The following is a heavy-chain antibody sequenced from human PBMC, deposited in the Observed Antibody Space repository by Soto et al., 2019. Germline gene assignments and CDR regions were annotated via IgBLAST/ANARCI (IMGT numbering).Heavy chain of an antibody. CDR1: GFTFSSYA. V-gene: IGHV3-30-3*01. CDR2: ISYDGSKK. CDR3: ARDPGSYFDY. J-gene: IGHJ4*02. D-gene: IGHD3-10*01. Sequence: QVQLVESGGGVVQPGRSPRLSCAASGFTFSSYAMHWVRQAPGKGLEWVAVISYDGSKKYYADSVKGRFTISRDNSKNTLDLQMNSLRAEDTAVYYCARDPGSYFDYWGQGTLVTVSS.